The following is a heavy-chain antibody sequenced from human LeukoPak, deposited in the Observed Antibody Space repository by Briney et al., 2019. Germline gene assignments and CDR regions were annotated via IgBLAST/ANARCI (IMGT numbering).Heavy chain of an antibody. V-gene: IGHV4-59*08. CDR1: GGSISSYY. CDR3: SRDISGGSHVFDI. J-gene: IGHJ3*02. CDR2: IYYSGST. Sequence: SSETLSLTCTVSGGSISSYYWNWIRQPPGKGLEWIGSIYYSGSTNYNPSLESRVTISVDTSKNQFSLQVKSVTAADTAVYYCSRDISGGSHVFDIWGQGTMVTVSS. D-gene: IGHD3-3*02.